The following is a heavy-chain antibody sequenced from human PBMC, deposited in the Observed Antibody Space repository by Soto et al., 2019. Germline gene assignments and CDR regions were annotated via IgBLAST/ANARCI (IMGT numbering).Heavy chain of an antibody. V-gene: IGHV3-23*01. CDR3: AKMDAYAMDV. CDR1: GFTFSSYA. J-gene: IGHJ6*02. D-gene: IGHD3-16*01. Sequence: EVQLLESGGDLVQPGGSLRLSCAASGFTFSSYAMSWVRQAPGKGLEWVSTISVSGGSTYYADSVKGRFTISRDISKNTLYLQVNSLRTDDTAVYYCAKMDAYAMDVWGQGTTVTVSS. CDR2: ISVSGGST.